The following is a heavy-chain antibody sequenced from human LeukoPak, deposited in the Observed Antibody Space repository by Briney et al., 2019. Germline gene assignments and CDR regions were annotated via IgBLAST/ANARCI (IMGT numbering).Heavy chain of an antibody. D-gene: IGHD5-12*01. CDR1: GFTFDNYA. CDR3: AKDAATIGAGRYYYYYYYMDV. Sequence: GGSLRLSCAASGFTFDNYAMHWVRQAPGKGLEWVSLISWDGVSTYYADSVKGRFTISRDNSKNSLYLQMNSLRAEDTALYYCAKDAATIGAGRYYYYYYYMDVWGKGTTVTVSS. V-gene: IGHV3-43D*03. CDR2: ISWDGVST. J-gene: IGHJ6*03.